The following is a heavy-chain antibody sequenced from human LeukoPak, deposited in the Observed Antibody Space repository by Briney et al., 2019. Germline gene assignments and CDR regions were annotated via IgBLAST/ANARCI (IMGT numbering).Heavy chain of an antibody. J-gene: IGHJ5*02. V-gene: IGHV4-34*01. CDR3: ARSKSGAWFDP. CDR1: GASFSGYY. Sequence: SETLSLTCAVYGASFSGYYWSWIRQPPGKGLEWIGEINHSGSTNYNLSLKSRVTISVDTSKNQFSLKLTSVTAADTAVYFCARSKSGAWFDPWGQGTLVTVSS. CDR2: INHSGST.